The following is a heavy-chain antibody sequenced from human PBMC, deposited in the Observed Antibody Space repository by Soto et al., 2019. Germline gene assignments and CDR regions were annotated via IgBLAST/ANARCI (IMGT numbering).Heavy chain of an antibody. CDR1: GYTFTSYY. J-gene: IGHJ6*02. CDR3: AREGLGYCSSTSCNRPYYYYGMDV. CDR2: INPSGGST. D-gene: IGHD2-2*02. Sequence: SVKVSCTASGYTFTSYYMHWVRQAPVEGLELMGIINPSGGSTSYAQKFQGRVTMTRDTSTSTVYMELSSLRSEDTAVYYCAREGLGYCSSTSCNRPYYYYGMDVWGQGTTVTVSS. V-gene: IGHV1-46*01.